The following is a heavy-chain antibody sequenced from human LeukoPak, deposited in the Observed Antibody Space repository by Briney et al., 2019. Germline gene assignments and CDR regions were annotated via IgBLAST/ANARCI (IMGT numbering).Heavy chain of an antibody. CDR3: ARDRVQLWLDHYFFDP. Sequence: ASVKVSCKASGYTFTIYAMNWVRQAPGQGLEWMGWINTNTGNPTYAQGFTGRFVFSLDTSVSTAYLQISSLKAEDTAVYYCARDRVQLWLDHYFFDPWGQGTLVTVSS. CDR1: GYTFTIYA. CDR2: INTNTGNP. J-gene: IGHJ5*02. V-gene: IGHV7-4-1*02. D-gene: IGHD5-18*01.